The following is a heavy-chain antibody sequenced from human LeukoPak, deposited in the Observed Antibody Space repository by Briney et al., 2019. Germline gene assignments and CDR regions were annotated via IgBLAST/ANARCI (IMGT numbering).Heavy chain of an antibody. CDR2: ISYDGSNK. CDR3: AKDAKLYSGWYY. V-gene: IGHV3-30*18. CDR1: GFTFSSYG. Sequence: GGSLRLSCAASGFTFSSYGMHWVRQAPGKGLEWVAVISYDGSNKYYADSVKGRFTISRDNSKNTLYLQMNSLRAEDTAVYYCAKDAKLYSGWYYWGQGTLVTVSS. D-gene: IGHD5-12*01. J-gene: IGHJ4*02.